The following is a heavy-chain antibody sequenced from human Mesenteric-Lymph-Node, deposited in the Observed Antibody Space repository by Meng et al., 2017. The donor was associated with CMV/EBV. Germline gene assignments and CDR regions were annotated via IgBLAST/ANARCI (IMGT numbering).Heavy chain of an antibody. CDR2: ISWNSGRI. J-gene: IGHJ6*02. V-gene: IGHV3-9*01. Sequence: GGSLRLSCAASGFTFDEFAMHWVRQAPGKGLEWVSGISWNSGRIGYADSVKGRFTISRDNAKNSLYLQMNSLRVEDTALYYCAKVRVGPRYSDYYYEMDVWGQGTTVTVSS. D-gene: IGHD1-26*01. CDR1: GFTFDEFA. CDR3: AKVRVGPRYSDYYYEMDV.